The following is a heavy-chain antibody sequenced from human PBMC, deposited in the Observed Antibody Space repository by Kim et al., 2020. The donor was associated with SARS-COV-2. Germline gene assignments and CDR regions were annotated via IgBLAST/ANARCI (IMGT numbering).Heavy chain of an antibody. Sequence: GGSLRLSCAASGFTFSSYAMHWVRQAPGKGLEWVAVISYDGSNKYYADSVKGRFTISRDNSKNTLYLQMNSLRAEDTAVYYCARGTSGYDYLDYWGQGTLVTVSS. V-gene: IGHV3-30*04. CDR2: ISYDGSNK. CDR3: ARGTSGYDYLDY. D-gene: IGHD5-12*01. CDR1: GFTFSSYA. J-gene: IGHJ4*02.